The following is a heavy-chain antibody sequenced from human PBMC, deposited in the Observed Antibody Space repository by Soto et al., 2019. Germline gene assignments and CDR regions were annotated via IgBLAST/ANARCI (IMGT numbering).Heavy chain of an antibody. V-gene: IGHV1-3*01. CDR1: GYTFTNLA. Sequence: QVPLVQSGAGVQRPGASVKVSCKASGYTFTNLAIHWVRQAPGQGRAWMGWITAGNGHTKYSQSVQDGVTITSDTAASTAYMERSSLRSEDTAVYYCVSQAIFGAAVWGQGTRVTVSS. CDR2: ITAGNGHT. D-gene: IGHD3-10*02. J-gene: IGHJ4*02. CDR3: VSQAIFGAAV.